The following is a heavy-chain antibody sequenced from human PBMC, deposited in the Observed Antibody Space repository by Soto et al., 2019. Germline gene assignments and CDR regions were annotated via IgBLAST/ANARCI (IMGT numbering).Heavy chain of an antibody. D-gene: IGHD3-22*01. Sequence: SETLSLTCTVSGGSISSGGYYWSWIRQHPGKGLEWIGYIYYSGSTYYNPSLKSRVTISVDTSKNQFSLKLSSVTAADTAVYYCATYRLYYYDSSGRSIWFDPWGQGTLVTVSS. CDR3: ATYRLYYYDSSGRSIWFDP. J-gene: IGHJ5*02. V-gene: IGHV4-31*03. CDR2: IYYSGST. CDR1: GGSISSGGYY.